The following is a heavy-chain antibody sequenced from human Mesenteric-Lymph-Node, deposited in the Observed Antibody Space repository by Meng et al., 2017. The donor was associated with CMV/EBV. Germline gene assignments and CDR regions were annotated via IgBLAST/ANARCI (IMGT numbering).Heavy chain of an antibody. J-gene: IGHJ4*02. Sequence: HVHLQSWGAGLLKPPETLALTCAGYGGSFSGYYWSWIRQPPGKGLEWIGEINHSGSTNYNPSLKSRVTISVDTSKNQFSLKLSSVTAADTAVYYCARHQRWLKSEGGFNYWGQGTLVTVSS. V-gene: IGHV4-34*01. CDR3: ARHQRWLKSEGGFNY. CDR2: INHSGST. CDR1: GGSFSGYY. D-gene: IGHD4-23*01.